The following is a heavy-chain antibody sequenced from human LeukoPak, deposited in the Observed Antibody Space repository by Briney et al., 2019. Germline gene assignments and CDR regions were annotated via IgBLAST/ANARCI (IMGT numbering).Heavy chain of an antibody. D-gene: IGHD3-16*01. J-gene: IGHJ4*02. V-gene: IGHV3-53*01. CDR3: VRVHGGGY. CDR2: LHRDGSV. CDR1: GFAVSDNN. Sequence: GGSLRLSCAASGFAVSDNNMIWVRQAPGKGLEWVSTLHRDGSVRYADSVNGRFTISRDDSKNTLSLQMSSLRDEDTAVYYCVRVHGGGYWGQGTLVTVSS.